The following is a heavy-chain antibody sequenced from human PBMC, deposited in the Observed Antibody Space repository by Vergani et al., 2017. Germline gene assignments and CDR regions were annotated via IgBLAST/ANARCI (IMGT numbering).Heavy chain of an antibody. V-gene: IGHV1-8*02. J-gene: IGHJ5*02. CDR1: GYTFTSYG. CDR3: ARAHCSSTSCYDWFDP. CDR2: MNPNSGNT. Sequence: QVQLVQSGAEVKKPGASVKVSCKASGYTFTSYGISWVRQATGQGLEWMGWMNPNSGNTGYAQKFQGRVTMTRNTSISTAYMELSSLRSEDTAVYYCARAHCSSTSCYDWFDPWGQGTLVTVSS. D-gene: IGHD2-2*01.